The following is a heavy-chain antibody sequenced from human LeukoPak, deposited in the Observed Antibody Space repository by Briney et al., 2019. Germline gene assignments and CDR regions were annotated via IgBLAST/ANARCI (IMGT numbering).Heavy chain of an antibody. J-gene: IGHJ4*02. CDR3: ARSGCSPY. CDR1: GFTFSSYA. D-gene: IGHD5-12*01. Sequence: GGSLRLSCAASGFTFSSYAMHWVRQAPGKGLEWVAVISYDGSNKYYADSVKGRFTISRDNSKNTLYLQMNSLRAEDTAVYYCARSGCSPYWGQGTLVTVSS. CDR2: ISYDGSNK. V-gene: IGHV3-30*04.